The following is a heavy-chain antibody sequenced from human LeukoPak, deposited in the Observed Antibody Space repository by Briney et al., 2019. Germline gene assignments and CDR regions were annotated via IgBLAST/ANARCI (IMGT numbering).Heavy chain of an antibody. Sequence: GGSLRLSCAASGFTFSSYAMSWVRQAPGKGLEWVSAISGSGGSTYYADSVKGRFTISRDNSKNTLYLQMNSLRAEDTAVYYCAKLLLWFGELSAIEYWGQGTLVTVSS. CDR2: ISGSGGST. D-gene: IGHD3-10*01. CDR1: GFTFSSYA. CDR3: AKLLLWFGELSAIEY. J-gene: IGHJ4*02. V-gene: IGHV3-23*01.